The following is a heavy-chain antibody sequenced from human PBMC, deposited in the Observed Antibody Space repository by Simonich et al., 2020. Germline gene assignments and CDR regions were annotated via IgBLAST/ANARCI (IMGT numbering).Heavy chain of an antibody. CDR2: IYYRGST. Sequence: QLQLQESGPGLVKPSETLSLTCTVSGGSISSSSYYWGWIRQPPGKGLEWIGSIYYRGSTYYNPSRKDRVTISVDTSKHQFSLKLSSVTAADTAVYYCARWAYSSSYFDYWGQGTLVTVSS. D-gene: IGHD6-6*01. CDR3: ARWAYSSSYFDY. J-gene: IGHJ4*02. CDR1: GGSISSSSYY. V-gene: IGHV4-39*01.